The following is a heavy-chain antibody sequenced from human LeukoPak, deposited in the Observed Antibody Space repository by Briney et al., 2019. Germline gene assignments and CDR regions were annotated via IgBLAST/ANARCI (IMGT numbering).Heavy chain of an antibody. D-gene: IGHD2-21*01. V-gene: IGHV1-3*01. J-gene: IGHJ4*02. CDR1: GYTFTKYV. Sequence: ASVKVSCTASGYTFTKYVVHWVRQAPGQRPEWMGWINAGNGDTKYSQNFQDRVTTTRDTSANTAYMELSSLTSEDTALYYCARDDCGDTCYPGGYWGQGTLVTVSS. CDR2: INAGNGDT. CDR3: ARDDCGDTCYPGGY.